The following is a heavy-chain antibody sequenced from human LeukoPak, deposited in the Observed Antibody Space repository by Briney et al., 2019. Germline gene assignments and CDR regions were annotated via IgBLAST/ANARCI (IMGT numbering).Heavy chain of an antibody. J-gene: IGHJ4*02. Sequence: SETLSLTCTVSGGSISSGGYYWSWIRQHPGKGLEWLGYIYYSGSTYYNPSLKSRVTISVDTSKNQFSLKLSSVTAADTAVYYCAAVGRGSRAPWSQLPRGCSWYYFDYWGQGTLVTVSS. V-gene: IGHV4-31*03. CDR1: GGSISSGGYY. D-gene: IGHD6-13*01. CDR3: AAVGRGSRAPWSQLPRGCSWYYFDY. CDR2: IYYSGST.